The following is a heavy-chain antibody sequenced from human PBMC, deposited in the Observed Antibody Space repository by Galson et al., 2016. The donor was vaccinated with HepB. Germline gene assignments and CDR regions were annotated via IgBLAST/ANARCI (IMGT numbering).Heavy chain of an antibody. Sequence: SVKVSCKASGCTFTGYYMHWVRQAPGQGLEWMGWIKSNSGGTNHAQKFQGRVTMTRDTSISTGYMELSRLRSDDTAVYYCAREWSSGSYWSGGVGYYFDYWGQGTLVTVSS. J-gene: IGHJ4*02. CDR1: GCTFTGYY. CDR2: IKSNSGGT. CDR3: AREWSSGSYWSGGVGYYFDY. V-gene: IGHV1-2*02. D-gene: IGHD1-26*01.